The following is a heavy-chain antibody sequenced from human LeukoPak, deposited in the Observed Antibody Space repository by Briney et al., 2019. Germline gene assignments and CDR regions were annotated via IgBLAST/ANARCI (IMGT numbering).Heavy chain of an antibody. Sequence: PGGSLRLSCAASGFTFSNAWISSVRQAPGKRLEWVGRIKSKTDGGTTDYAAPVKGRFTISRDDSKNTLYLQMNSLKTKDTAVYYCTTDPSTYYYGSGSYPTNYWGQGTLVTVSS. D-gene: IGHD3-10*01. CDR1: GFTFSNAW. CDR3: TTDPSTYYYGSGSYPTNY. V-gene: IGHV3-15*01. CDR2: IKSKTDGGTT. J-gene: IGHJ4*02.